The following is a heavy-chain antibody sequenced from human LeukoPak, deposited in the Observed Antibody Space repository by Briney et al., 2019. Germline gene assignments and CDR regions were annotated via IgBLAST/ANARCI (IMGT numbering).Heavy chain of an antibody. CDR2: IIPIFGTA. Sequence: GASVKVSCKASGGTFSSYAISWVRQAPGQGLEWMGGIIPIFGTADYAQKFQGRVTITADESTSTAYMELSSLRSEDTAVYYCARVEIPRLVMGDQSPYYYYMDVWGKGTTVTISS. J-gene: IGHJ6*03. D-gene: IGHD6-19*01. CDR1: GGTFSSYA. CDR3: ARVEIPRLVMGDQSPYYYYMDV. V-gene: IGHV1-69*13.